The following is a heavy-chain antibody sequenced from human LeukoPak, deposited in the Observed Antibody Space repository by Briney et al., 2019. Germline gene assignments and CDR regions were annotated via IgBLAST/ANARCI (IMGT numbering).Heavy chain of an antibody. CDR2: ISLTGET. Sequence: PSETLSLTCGVSGGSISSTNWWSWVRQPPGQGLEWIGEISLTGETNYNPSLNGRVTMSLDESRNQLSLDLTSVTAADTAIYYCSRVSGAFCPFGYWGQGTLVIV. V-gene: IGHV4-4*02. D-gene: IGHD7-27*01. J-gene: IGHJ4*02. CDR3: SRVSGAFCPFGY. CDR1: GGSISSTNW.